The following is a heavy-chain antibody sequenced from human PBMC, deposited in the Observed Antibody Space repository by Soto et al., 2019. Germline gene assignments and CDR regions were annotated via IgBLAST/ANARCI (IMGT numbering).Heavy chain of an antibody. Sequence: ASVKVSCKASGGSFSNFGISWVRQAPGQGLEWMGGIVPVFGRPNYAQRFRGRLTITADESTSTGYMELISLRSADTAVYYCAREGSGYNFWGKGTQVTVAS. V-gene: IGHV1-69*13. J-gene: IGHJ4*02. CDR3: AREGSGYNF. D-gene: IGHD5-12*01. CDR2: IVPVFGRP. CDR1: GGSFSNFG.